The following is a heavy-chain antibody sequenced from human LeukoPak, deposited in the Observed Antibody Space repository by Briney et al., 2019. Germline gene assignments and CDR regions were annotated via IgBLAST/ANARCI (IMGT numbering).Heavy chain of an antibody. V-gene: IGHV3-7*01. Sequence: GGSLRLSCAASGFTFSPSWMSWVRQAPGKGLEWVANIQQDGSAKYYVDSVKGRFTISRDNAKNSLYLQMNSLRAEDTAVYYCARFSLYDNSGYYSWLFDFWGQGTLVTVSS. J-gene: IGHJ4*02. CDR1: GFTFSPSW. CDR3: ARFSLYDNSGYYSWLFDF. D-gene: IGHD3-22*01. CDR2: IQQDGSAK.